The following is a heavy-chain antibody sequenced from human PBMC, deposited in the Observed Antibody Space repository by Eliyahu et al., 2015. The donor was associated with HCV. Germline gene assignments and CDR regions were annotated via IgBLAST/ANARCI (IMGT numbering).Heavy chain of an antibody. CDR3: ARDPLGYHSIFDS. CDR1: GDXVPGGGSA. CDR2: THYLSQSYN. D-gene: IGHD3-22*01. V-gene: IGHV6-1*01. Sequence: QVLLHXSGPGLVRPSXTLSLXXAISGDXVPGGGSAWRWTRQSPSRGLEWLGRTHYLSQSYNGYVTSVIGRITISPDTTRNQFSLQLTSVTPEDAAVYYCARDPLGYHSIFDSWGQGTLVTVSS. J-gene: IGHJ4*02.